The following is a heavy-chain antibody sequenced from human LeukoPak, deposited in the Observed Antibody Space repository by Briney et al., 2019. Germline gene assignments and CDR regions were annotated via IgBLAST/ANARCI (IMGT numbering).Heavy chain of an antibody. CDR1: GGSISSYY. V-gene: IGHV4-59*01. CDR2: IYYSGST. CDR3: ARVTQQLVPYFDY. J-gene: IGHJ4*02. D-gene: IGHD6-13*01. Sequence: PSETLSLTCTVSGGSISSYYWGWIRQPPGKGLEWIGYIYYSGSTNYNPSLKSRVTISVDTSKNQFSLKLSSVTAADTAVYYCARVTQQLVPYFDYWGQGTLVTVSS.